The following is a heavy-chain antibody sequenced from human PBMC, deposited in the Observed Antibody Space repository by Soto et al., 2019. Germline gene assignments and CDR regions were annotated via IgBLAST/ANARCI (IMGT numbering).Heavy chain of an antibody. CDR3: AKVGANYDFWSGYYPGYYFDY. V-gene: IGHV3-23*01. D-gene: IGHD3-3*01. CDR2: ISGSGGST. Sequence: TGGSLRLSCAASGFTFSSYAMSWVRQAPGKGLEWVSAISGSGGSTYYADSVKGRFTISRDNSKNTLYLQMNSLRAEDTAVYYCAKVGANYDFWSGYYPGYYFDYWGQGTLVTVSS. J-gene: IGHJ4*02. CDR1: GFTFSSYA.